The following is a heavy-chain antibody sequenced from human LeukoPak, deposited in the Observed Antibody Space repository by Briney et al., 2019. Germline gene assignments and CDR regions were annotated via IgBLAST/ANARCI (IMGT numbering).Heavy chain of an antibody. CDR1: GGSISSGGYS. Sequence: SETLSLTCAVSGGSISSGGYSWSWIRQPPGKGLEWIGYIYHSGSTYYNPSLKSRVTISVDRSKNQLSLKLSSVTAADTAVYYCARGAHYDSSGYPLYWFDPWGQGTLVTVSS. J-gene: IGHJ5*02. CDR3: ARGAHYDSSGYPLYWFDP. CDR2: IYHSGST. D-gene: IGHD3-22*01. V-gene: IGHV4-30-2*01.